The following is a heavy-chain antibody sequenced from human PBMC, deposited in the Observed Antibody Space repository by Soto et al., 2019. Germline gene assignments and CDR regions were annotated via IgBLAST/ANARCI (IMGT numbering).Heavy chain of an antibody. Sequence: PSETLSLTCAVSGGSISSSNWCSWVRQPPGKGLEWIGEIYHSGSTNYNPSLKSRVTISVDKSKNQFSLKLSSVTAADTAVYYCARDLYDFWSPGDYYYYGMDVWGQGTTVTVSS. CDR3: ARDLYDFWSPGDYYYYGMDV. CDR2: IYHSGST. D-gene: IGHD3-3*01. V-gene: IGHV4-4*02. CDR1: GGSISSSNW. J-gene: IGHJ6*02.